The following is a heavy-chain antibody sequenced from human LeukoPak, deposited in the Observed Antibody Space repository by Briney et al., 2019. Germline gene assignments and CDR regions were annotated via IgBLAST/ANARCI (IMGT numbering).Heavy chain of an antibody. CDR2: IGGSGSYI. D-gene: IGHD4-17*01. Sequence: PGGSLRLSCVGSGFTISNYWMHWVRQAPGKGLEWVSSIGGSGSYIYFADSMKGRFTISRDNAKNSVYLQMNSLRAEDTAVYYCARDIYGDYGFDYWGQGTLVTVSS. V-gene: IGHV3-21*01. J-gene: IGHJ4*02. CDR1: GFTISNYW. CDR3: ARDIYGDYGFDY.